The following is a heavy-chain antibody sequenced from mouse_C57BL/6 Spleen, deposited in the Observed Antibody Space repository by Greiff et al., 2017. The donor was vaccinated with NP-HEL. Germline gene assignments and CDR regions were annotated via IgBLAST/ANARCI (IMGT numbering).Heavy chain of an antibody. Sequence: VQLQQPGAELVKPGASVKVSCKASGYTFTSYWMHWVKQRPGQGLEWIGRIHPSDSDTNYNQKFKGKATLTVDKSSSTAYMQLSSRTSEDSAVYYCAIGANYYGRGWYFDVWGTGTTVTVSS. J-gene: IGHJ1*03. CDR2: IHPSDSDT. CDR3: AIGANYYGRGWYFDV. CDR1: GYTFTSYW. V-gene: IGHV1-74*01. D-gene: IGHD1-1*01.